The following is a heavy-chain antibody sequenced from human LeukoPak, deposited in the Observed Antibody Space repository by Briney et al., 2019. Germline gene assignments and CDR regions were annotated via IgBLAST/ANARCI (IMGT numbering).Heavy chain of an antibody. V-gene: IGHV3-7*01. CDR3: ARDQATYYYDSSGSYFDY. Sequence: GGSLRLSCAASGFTFSSYWMSWVRQAPGKGLEWVANIKQDGSEKYYVDSVKGRFTISRDNAKNSLYLQMNSLRAEDTAVYYCARDQATYYYDSSGSYFDYWGQGTLVTVSS. CDR2: IKQDGSEK. D-gene: IGHD3-22*01. CDR1: GFTFSSYW. J-gene: IGHJ4*02.